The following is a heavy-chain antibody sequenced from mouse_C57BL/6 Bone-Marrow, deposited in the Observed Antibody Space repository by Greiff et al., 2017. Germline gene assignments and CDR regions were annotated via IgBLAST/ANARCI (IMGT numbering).Heavy chain of an antibody. CDR1: GYTFTSYD. J-gene: IGHJ1*03. CDR3: ARSRNYPYGYFDV. Sequence: QVQLQQSGPELVKPGASVKLSCKASGYTFTSYDINWVKQRPGQGLEWIGWIYPRDGSTKYNEKFKGKATLTVDTSSSTAYMELHSLTSEDSAVYFCARSRNYPYGYFDVWGTGTTVTVSS. CDR2: IYPRDGST. D-gene: IGHD2-1*01. V-gene: IGHV1-85*01.